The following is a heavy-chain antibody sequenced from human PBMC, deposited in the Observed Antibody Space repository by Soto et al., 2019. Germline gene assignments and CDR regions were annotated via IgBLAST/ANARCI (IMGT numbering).Heavy chain of an antibody. Sequence: QVHLVQSGSEVRKPGASVKVSCKTSGYTFTNYYIHWVRQAPGEGLEWMGKISPSGGITDYAQKLRGRVTMTRDTSTSTVYMELSSLTSEDTAVYYCARGETYYFDYWGRGTLVTVSS. CDR3: ARGETYYFDY. D-gene: IGHD3-16*01. V-gene: IGHV1-46*01. CDR1: GYTFTNYY. J-gene: IGHJ4*02. CDR2: ISPSGGIT.